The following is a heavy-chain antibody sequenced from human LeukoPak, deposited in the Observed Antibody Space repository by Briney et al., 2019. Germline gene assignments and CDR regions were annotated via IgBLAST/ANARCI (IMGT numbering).Heavy chain of an antibody. V-gene: IGHV3-21*01. CDR1: GFTFSSYS. J-gene: IGHJ4*02. D-gene: IGHD4-11*01. CDR3: ARAPVTTPSDY. CDR2: ISSSSSYI. Sequence: GGSLRLSCAASGFTFSSYSMNWVRQAPGKGLEWVSSISSSSSYIYYADSVKGRFTISRDNAKNSLYLQMNSLRAEDTAVYYCARAPVTTPSDYWGQGTLVTVSS.